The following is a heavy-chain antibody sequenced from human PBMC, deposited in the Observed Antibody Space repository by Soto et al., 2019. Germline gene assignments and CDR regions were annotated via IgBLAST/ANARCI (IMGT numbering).Heavy chain of an antibody. CDR2: NIPLFGTT. Sequence: QVQLVQSGAEVKKPGSSVKVSCKASGGTFSRYAIDWVRQAPGQGLEWMGGNIPLFGTTNYAQKFQGRVTITADKSTNTAYMELSSRRSEDSAVYYCARWVTTVTTDGNYYYYGMDVWGQGTTVTVSS. V-gene: IGHV1-69*06. J-gene: IGHJ6*02. CDR3: ARWVTTVTTDGNYYYYGMDV. CDR1: GGTFSRYA. D-gene: IGHD4-17*01.